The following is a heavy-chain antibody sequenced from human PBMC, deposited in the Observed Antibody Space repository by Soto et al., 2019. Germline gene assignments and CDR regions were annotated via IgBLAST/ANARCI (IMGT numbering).Heavy chain of an antibody. CDR3: AGQRVGVDFDCGMDV. CDR2: IIPIFGTA. CDR1: GGTFSSYA. J-gene: IGHJ6*02. D-gene: IGHD6-6*01. Sequence: QVQLVQSGAAVKKPGSSVKVSCKASGGTFSSYAISWVRQAPGQGLEWMGGIIPIFGTANYAQKFQGRVTITADECTSTAEMELRSLRSEDTAVYYCAGQRVGVDFDCGMDVWGQGTTVSVSS. V-gene: IGHV1-69*12.